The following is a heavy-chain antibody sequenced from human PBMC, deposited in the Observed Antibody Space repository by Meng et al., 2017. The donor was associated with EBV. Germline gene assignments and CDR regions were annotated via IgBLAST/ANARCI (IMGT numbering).Heavy chain of an antibody. CDR2: IIPIFGTA. V-gene: IGHV1-69*01. J-gene: IGHJ4*02. CDR3: ARDPSSSSPYFDY. D-gene: IGHD6-6*01. CDR1: GGTFSSYA. Sequence: GQLGQSGAEGKTPGSSGKVSCKASGGTFSSYAISWVRQAPGQGLEWMGGIIPIFGTANYAQKFQGRVTITADESTSTAYMELSSLRSEDTAVYYCARDPSSSSPYFDYWGQGTLVTVSS.